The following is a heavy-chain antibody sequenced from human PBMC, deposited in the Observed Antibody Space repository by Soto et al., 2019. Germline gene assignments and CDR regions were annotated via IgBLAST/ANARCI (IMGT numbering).Heavy chain of an antibody. CDR1: GGSMSSGGYY. Sequence: PSETLSLTCTVSGGSMSSGGYYWSWIRQHPGKGLECIGYIYYSGSTYYNPSLKSRVTMSVDTSKNQFSLRLSSVTAADTAIYYCATRITVFGLLIPPFDPWGQGTQVTVSS. D-gene: IGHD3-3*01. CDR2: IYYSGST. V-gene: IGHV4-31*02. CDR3: ATRITVFGLLIPPFDP. J-gene: IGHJ5*02.